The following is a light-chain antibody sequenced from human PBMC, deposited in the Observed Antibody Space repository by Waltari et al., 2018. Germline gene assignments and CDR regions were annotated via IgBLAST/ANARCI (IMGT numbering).Light chain of an antibody. CDR3: TASAGGNTVL. Sequence: QSALTQPPSASGSPGQPVTISCTGSGSDVGAYNYVSWYQHHPGKAPKLMIYEVTKRPSGVPDRFSGSKADNPASLTVAGVQPDDEAYFYCTASAGGNTVLCGGGTKLTVL. J-gene: IGLJ3*02. CDR1: GSDVGAYNY. V-gene: IGLV2-8*01. CDR2: EVT.